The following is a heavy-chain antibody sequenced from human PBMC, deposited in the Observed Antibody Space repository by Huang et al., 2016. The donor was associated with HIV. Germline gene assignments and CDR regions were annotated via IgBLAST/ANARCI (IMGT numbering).Heavy chain of an antibody. Sequence: QVQLVQSGAEVKKPGSSVKVSCRASGGTFSSCGISWVRPAPGQGLEWMGGIIPIVGTPNYAQKFQGRVTITADEATSTAYMELSSLRSEDTAVYYCARWEAAADNNWFDPWGQGTLVTVSS. D-gene: IGHD6-13*01. V-gene: IGHV1-69*01. J-gene: IGHJ5*02. CDR3: ARWEAAADNNWFDP. CDR1: GGTFSSCG. CDR2: IIPIVGTP.